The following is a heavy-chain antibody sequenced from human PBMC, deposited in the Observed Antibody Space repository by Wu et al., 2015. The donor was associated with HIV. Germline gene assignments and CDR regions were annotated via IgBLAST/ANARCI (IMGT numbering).Heavy chain of an antibody. V-gene: IGHV1-2*02. CDR3: ARDLDCSGGSCYSLCGDY. CDR1: GYTFTGYY. D-gene: IGHD2-15*01. Sequence: VQLVQSGAEVKKPGASVKVSCKASGYTFTGYYMRWVRQAPGQGLEWMGWINPNSGGTNYAQKFQGRVTMTRDTSISTAYMELSRLRSDDTAVYYCARDLDCSGGSCYSLCGDYWGQGTLVTVSS. J-gene: IGHJ4*02. CDR2: INPNSGGT.